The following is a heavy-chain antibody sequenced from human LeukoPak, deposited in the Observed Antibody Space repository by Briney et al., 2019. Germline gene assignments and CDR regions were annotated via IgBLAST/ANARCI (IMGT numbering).Heavy chain of an antibody. D-gene: IGHD3-16*02. CDR3: ARLTIRRYLFDY. Sequence: SETLSLTCTVSGGSISSSSYYWGWIRQPPGKGLEWIGSIYYSGSTYYNPSLKSRVTISVDTSKNQFSLKLSSVTAAATAVYYCARLTIRRYLFDYWGQGTLVTVSS. CDR2: IYYSGST. CDR1: GGSISSSSYY. J-gene: IGHJ4*02. V-gene: IGHV4-39*01.